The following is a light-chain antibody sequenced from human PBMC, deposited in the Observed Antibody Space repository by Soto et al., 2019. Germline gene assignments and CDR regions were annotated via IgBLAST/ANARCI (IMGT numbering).Light chain of an antibody. Sequence: EIVLTQSPATLSLSPGERATLSCRASQSVSSYLAWYQQKPGQAPRLLIYDASNRATGIPARFSCSGSGTDFTLTISDLEPEDFAVYYCQQRSSWPRAFGQGTKVEIK. V-gene: IGKV3-11*01. CDR3: QQRSSWPRA. CDR2: DAS. J-gene: IGKJ1*01. CDR1: QSVSSY.